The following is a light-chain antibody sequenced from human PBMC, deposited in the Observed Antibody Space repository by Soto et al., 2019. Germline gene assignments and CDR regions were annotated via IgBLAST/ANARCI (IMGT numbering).Light chain of an antibody. J-gene: IGKJ2*01. CDR1: QDIRND. Sequence: AIPMTQSPSSLSASVGDRVTITCRASQDIRNDLGWYQQRPGQPPKVLIYAASNLQSGVPPMFSGSGSGTDFALTITSLQPEDFATYYCLQDYNRPYTFGQGTKLEF. CDR3: LQDYNRPYT. V-gene: IGKV1-6*01. CDR2: AAS.